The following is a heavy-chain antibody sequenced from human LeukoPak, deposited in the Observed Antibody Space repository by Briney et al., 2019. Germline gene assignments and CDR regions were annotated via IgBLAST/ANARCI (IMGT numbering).Heavy chain of an antibody. CDR3: ARGDCTDGVCFLFDY. CDR2: IYHSGST. V-gene: IGHV4-39*07. J-gene: IGHJ4*02. D-gene: IGHD2-8*01. Sequence: SETLSLTCTVSGGSISSSYYYWGWIRQPPGKGLEWIGYIYHSGSTYYNPSLKSRVTISVDRSKNQFSLKLSSVTAADTAVYYCARGDCTDGVCFLFDYWGQGTLVTVSS. CDR1: GGSISSSYYY.